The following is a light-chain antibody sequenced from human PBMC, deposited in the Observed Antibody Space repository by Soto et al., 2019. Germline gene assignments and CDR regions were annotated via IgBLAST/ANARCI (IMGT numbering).Light chain of an antibody. CDR2: WAS. CDR1: QSVLYSSNNKNY. CDR3: QQYYSTPLA. J-gene: IGKJ1*01. Sequence: DIVMTQSPDSLAVSLGERATINCKSSQSVLYSSNNKNYLAWYQQKPRQPPKLLIYWASTRESGVPDRSSGSGSVTDFTLTISSLQAEDVAVYYCQQYYSTPLAFGQGTKVEIK. V-gene: IGKV4-1*01.